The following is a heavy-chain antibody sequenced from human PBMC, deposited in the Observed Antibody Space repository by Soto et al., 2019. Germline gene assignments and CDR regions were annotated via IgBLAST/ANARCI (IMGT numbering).Heavy chain of an antibody. D-gene: IGHD6-19*01. Sequence: SETLSLTCTVSGGSISSGGYYWSWIRQHPGKGLEWIGYIYYNGNTYYNPSLKSRVTISVDTARNQLSLRLSSVTAADTAVYFCSRGLDRDSNGYPGYWGQGTLVTVSS. V-gene: IGHV4-31*03. CDR1: GGSISSGGYY. CDR2: IYYNGNT. CDR3: SRGLDRDSNGYPGY. J-gene: IGHJ4*02.